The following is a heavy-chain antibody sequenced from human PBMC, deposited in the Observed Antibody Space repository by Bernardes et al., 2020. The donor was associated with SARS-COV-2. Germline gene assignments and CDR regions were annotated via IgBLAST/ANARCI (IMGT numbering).Heavy chain of an antibody. Sequence: SETLSLTCTVSGGSISSYYWSWIRQPPGKGLEWIGYIYYSGSTNYNPSLKSRVTISVDTSKNQFSLKLSSVTAADTAVYYCARYGSGWYGYYYGMDVWGQGTTVTVSS. V-gene: IGHV4-59*08. CDR1: GGSISSYY. D-gene: IGHD6-19*01. CDR2: IYYSGST. CDR3: ARYGSGWYGYYYGMDV. J-gene: IGHJ6*02.